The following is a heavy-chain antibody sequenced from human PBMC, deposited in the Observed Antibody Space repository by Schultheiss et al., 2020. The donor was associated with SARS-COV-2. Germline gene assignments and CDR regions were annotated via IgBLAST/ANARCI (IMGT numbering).Heavy chain of an antibody. CDR2: IYTSGST. CDR3: ARASGSYWYNWFDP. Sequence: SQTLSLTCTVSGGSISSYYWSWIRQPAGKGLEWIGRIYTSGSTNYNPSLKSRVTMSVDTSKNQFSLKLSSVTAADTAVYYCARASGSYWYNWFDPWGQGTLVTVSS. V-gene: IGHV4-4*07. J-gene: IGHJ5*02. CDR1: GGSISSYY. D-gene: IGHD1-26*01.